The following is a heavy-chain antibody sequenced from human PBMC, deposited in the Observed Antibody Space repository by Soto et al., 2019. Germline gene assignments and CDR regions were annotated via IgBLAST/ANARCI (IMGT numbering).Heavy chain of an antibody. D-gene: IGHD3-9*01. V-gene: IGHV4-59*08. Sequence: SETLSLTCIVSGGSISSYYWSWIRQPPGKGLEWIGYIYYSGSTNYNPSLKSRVTISVDTSKNQFSLKLSSVTAADTAVYYCARHRGTISLTDYWGQGTRVTVSS. J-gene: IGHJ4*02. CDR2: IYYSGST. CDR3: ARHRGTISLTDY. CDR1: GGSISSYY.